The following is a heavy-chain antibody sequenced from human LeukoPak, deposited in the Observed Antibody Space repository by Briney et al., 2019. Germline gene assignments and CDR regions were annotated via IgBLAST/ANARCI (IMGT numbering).Heavy chain of an antibody. V-gene: IGHV3-15*01. J-gene: IGHJ4*02. D-gene: IGHD3-22*01. CDR3: TTDAFSGHYYIVVDY. CDR2: IKSKTDGGTT. CDR1: GFTFSNAW. Sequence: PGRSLRLSCAASGFTFSNAWMSWVRQPPGKGLEWVGRIKSKTDGGTTDYAAPVKGRFTISRDDSKNTLYLQMNSLKTEDTAVYYCTTDAFSGHYYIVVDYWGQGTLVSVSS.